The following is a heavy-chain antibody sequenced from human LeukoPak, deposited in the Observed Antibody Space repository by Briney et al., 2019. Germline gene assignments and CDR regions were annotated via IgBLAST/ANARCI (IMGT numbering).Heavy chain of an antibody. J-gene: IGHJ4*02. CDR3: ARVYYYYDSSGILTLYFDY. Sequence: ASVKVSCKASGYTFTSYDMHWVRQAPGQGLEGMGIINPSGGSTSYAQIFQGRVTMTRDTSISTAYMELSRLRSDDTAVYYCARVYYYYDSSGILTLYFDYWGQGTLVTVSS. V-gene: IGHV1-46*01. CDR2: INPSGGST. D-gene: IGHD3-22*01. CDR1: GYTFTSYD.